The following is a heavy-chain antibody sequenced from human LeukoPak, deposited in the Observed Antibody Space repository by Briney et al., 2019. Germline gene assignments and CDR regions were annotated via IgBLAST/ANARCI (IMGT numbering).Heavy chain of an antibody. J-gene: IGHJ5*02. CDR1: GGSFSGHY. V-gene: IGHV4-34*01. CDR3: ARGRGWFGELRKRWFDP. CDR2: INHSGST. D-gene: IGHD3-10*01. Sequence: SETLSLTCAVYGGSFSGHYWSWIRQPPGKGLEWIGEINHSGSTNYNPSLKSRVTISVDTSKNQFSLKLSSVTAADTAVYYCARGRGWFGELRKRWFDPWGQGTLVTVSS.